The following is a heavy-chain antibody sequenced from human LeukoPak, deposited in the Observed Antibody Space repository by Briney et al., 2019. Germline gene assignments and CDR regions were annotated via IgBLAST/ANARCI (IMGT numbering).Heavy chain of an antibody. Sequence: SETLSLTCTVSGGSISSYYWSWIRQPPGKGLEWIGYIYYSGSTNYNPSLKSRVTMSVDTSKNQFSLKLSSVTAADTAVYYCAREVAGGYYFDYWGQGTLVTVSS. J-gene: IGHJ4*02. D-gene: IGHD1-14*01. CDR1: GGSISSYY. CDR3: AREVAGGYYFDY. V-gene: IGHV4-59*01. CDR2: IYYSGST.